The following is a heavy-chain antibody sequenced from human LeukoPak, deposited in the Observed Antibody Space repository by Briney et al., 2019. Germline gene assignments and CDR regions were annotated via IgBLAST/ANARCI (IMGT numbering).Heavy chain of an antibody. CDR1: GYTFTSYY. J-gene: IGHJ4*02. CDR2: INPSGGST. CDR3: ARVDTIYSSSSEWDFDH. V-gene: IGHV1-46*01. Sequence: ASVKVSCKASGYTFTSYYMHWVRQAPGQGLEWMGIINPSGGSTSYAQKFQGRVTMTRDTSTSTVYMELSSLRSEDTAVYYCARVDTIYSSSSEWDFDHWGQGTLVTVSS. D-gene: IGHD6-6*01.